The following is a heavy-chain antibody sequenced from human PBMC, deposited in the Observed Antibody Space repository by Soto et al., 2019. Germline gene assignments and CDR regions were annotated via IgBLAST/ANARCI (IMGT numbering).Heavy chain of an antibody. CDR1: GFTFSTYA. V-gene: IGHV3-23*01. D-gene: IGHD4-4*01. CDR2: ISASGGST. CDR3: ANVGFPYSHPYLIYF. J-gene: IGHJ4*02. Sequence: GGSLRLSCAASGFTFSTYAMTWVRQAPGKGLEWVSAISASGGSTYYADSVKGRFTISRDNSKNTLYLQMNSLRVEDTAVYYCANVGFPYSHPYLIYFWGPGLLVTVFS.